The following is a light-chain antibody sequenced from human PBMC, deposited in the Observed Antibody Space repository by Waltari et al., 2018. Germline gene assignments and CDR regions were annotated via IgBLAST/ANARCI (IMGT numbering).Light chain of an antibody. CDR2: DVT. CDR1: SSDIGGYNF. Sequence: QAALTQPPSVSGSPGQSVTISCTGTSSDIGGYNFVSWYQQHPRKAPKLMIYDVTKRPFGVSDRFSGSKSGNTASLTISGLQAEDEADYYCSSYAGSNICLFGGGTRLTVL. J-gene: IGLJ2*01. V-gene: IGLV2-8*01. CDR3: SSYAGSNICL.